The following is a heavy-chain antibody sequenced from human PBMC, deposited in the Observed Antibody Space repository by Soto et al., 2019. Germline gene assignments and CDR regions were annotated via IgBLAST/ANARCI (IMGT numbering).Heavy chain of an antibody. CDR1: SFTFSSYS. CDR3: PRARVAVTAGATY. J-gene: IGHJ1*01. D-gene: IGHD2-21*02. CDR2: ISSSSSTI. V-gene: IGHV3-48*02. Sequence: PGGSLRLSCAASSFTFSSYSMNWVRQAPGKGLEWVSYISSSSSTIYYADSVKGRFTISRDNAKNSLYLQMNSLRDEDTAVYYCPRARVAVTAGATYWGGGTRVPAPS.